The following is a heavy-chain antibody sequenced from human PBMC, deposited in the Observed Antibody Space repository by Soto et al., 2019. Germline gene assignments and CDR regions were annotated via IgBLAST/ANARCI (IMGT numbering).Heavy chain of an antibody. D-gene: IGHD1-26*01. CDR2: IIPILGTA. J-gene: IGHJ6*02. CDR1: GGTLNSYA. V-gene: IGHV1-69*13. Sequence: PAKVSCKASGGTLNSYAINWLRQAPGQALEWMGGIIPILGTANYAKEFQGRVTITADESMSTGYMDLRSLRSEDTALYYCARGGSASQATGGYYYSGMDVWGQGTTVTVSS. CDR3: ARGGSASQATGGYYYSGMDV.